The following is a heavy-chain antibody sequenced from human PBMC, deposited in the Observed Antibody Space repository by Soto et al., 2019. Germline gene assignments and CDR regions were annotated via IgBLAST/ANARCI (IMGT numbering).Heavy chain of an antibody. Sequence: GGSLSLSCVCSGFTFSTYIINWVRQAPGKGLEWVAVISYDGSNKYYADSVKGRFTISRDNSKNTLYLQMNSLRAEDTAVYYCAKDSGYDFRYGMDVWGQGTKVTVSS. D-gene: IGHD5-12*01. V-gene: IGHV3-30*18. CDR2: ISYDGSNK. CDR3: AKDSGYDFRYGMDV. CDR1: GFTFSTYI. J-gene: IGHJ6*02.